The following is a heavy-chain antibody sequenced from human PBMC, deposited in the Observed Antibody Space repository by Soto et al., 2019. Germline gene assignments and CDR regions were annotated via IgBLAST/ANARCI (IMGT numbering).Heavy chain of an antibody. D-gene: IGHD6-25*01. CDR1: GYKFINHY. V-gene: IGHV1-46*03. Sequence: QVQLVQSGAEVKKPGASVKVSCKASGYKFINHYMHWVRQAPGVGLEWMGIINPNGGGTDYSHRFRDRVTTAGAPLAKAGHRVPNTRVSEDPGGYLWGRHSSAAATSYSFHSGGEGTLVTPSP. J-gene: IGHJ4*02. CDR2: INPNGGGT. CDR3: GRHSSAAATSYSFHS.